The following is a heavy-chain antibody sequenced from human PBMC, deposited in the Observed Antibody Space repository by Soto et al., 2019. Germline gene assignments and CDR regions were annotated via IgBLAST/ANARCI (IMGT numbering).Heavy chain of an antibody. CDR3: ARVRRRFLEWRHYGMDV. D-gene: IGHD3-3*01. CDR1: GGSISSYY. CDR2: IYYSGST. Sequence: SETLSLTCTVSGGSISSYYWSWIRQPPGKGLEWIGYIYYSGSTNYNPSLKSRVTISVDTSKNQFSLKLSSVTAADTAVYYCARVRRRFLEWRHYGMDVWGQGTTVTVSS. J-gene: IGHJ6*02. V-gene: IGHV4-59*01.